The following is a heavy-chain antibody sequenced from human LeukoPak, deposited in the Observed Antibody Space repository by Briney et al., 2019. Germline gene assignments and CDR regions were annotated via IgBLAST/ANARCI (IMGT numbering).Heavy chain of an antibody. CDR3: AAIPMVRGWVFDY. V-gene: IGHV3-66*01. Sequence: PGGSLRLSCAASGFTVSSNYMSWVRQAPGKGLEWVSVIYSGGSTYYADSVKGRFTISRDNSKNTLYLQMNSLRAEDTAVYYCAAIPMVRGWVFDYWGQGTLVTVSS. CDR2: IYSGGST. D-gene: IGHD3-10*01. CDR1: GFTVSSNY. J-gene: IGHJ4*02.